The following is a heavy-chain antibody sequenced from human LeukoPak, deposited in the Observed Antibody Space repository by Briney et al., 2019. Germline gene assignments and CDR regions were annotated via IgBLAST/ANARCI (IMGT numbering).Heavy chain of an antibody. CDR1: GGSFSSYY. J-gene: IGHJ6*02. CDR3: ARHRFDYGSGSYYGYYYYYGMDV. D-gene: IGHD3-10*01. V-gene: IGHV4-59*01. CDR2: IYYSGST. Sequence: PSETLSLTCAVYGGSFSSYYWSWIRQPPGKGLEWIGYIYYSGSTNYNPSLKSRVTISVDTSKNQFSLKLSSVTAADTAVYYCARHRFDYGSGSYYGYYYYYGMDVWGQGTTVTVSS.